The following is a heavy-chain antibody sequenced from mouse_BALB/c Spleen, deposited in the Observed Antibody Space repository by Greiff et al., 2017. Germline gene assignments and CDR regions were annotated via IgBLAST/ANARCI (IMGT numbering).Heavy chain of an antibody. CDR2: ISSGSSTI. CDR1: GFTFSSFG. V-gene: IGHV5-17*02. CDR3: AGEDGYFDY. Sequence: EVKLMESGGGLVQPGGSRKLSCAASGFTFSSFGMHWVRQAPEKGLEWVAYISSGSSTIYYADTVKGRFTISRDNPKNTLFLQMTSLRSEDTAMYYCAGEDGYFDYWGQGTTLTVSS. J-gene: IGHJ2*01. D-gene: IGHD2-3*01.